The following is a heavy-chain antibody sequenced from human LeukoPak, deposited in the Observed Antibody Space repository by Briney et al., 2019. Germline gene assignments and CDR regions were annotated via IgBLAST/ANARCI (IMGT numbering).Heavy chain of an antibody. D-gene: IGHD5-18*01. CDR2: IYYSGST. Sequence: SETLSLTCTVSGGSTSSYYWSWIRQPPGKGLEWIGYIYYSGSTNYNPSLKSRVTISVDTSKNQFSLKLSSVTAADTAVYYCARGGYSRLFDPWGQGTLVTVSS. V-gene: IGHV4-59*01. J-gene: IGHJ5*02. CDR1: GGSTSSYY. CDR3: ARGGYSRLFDP.